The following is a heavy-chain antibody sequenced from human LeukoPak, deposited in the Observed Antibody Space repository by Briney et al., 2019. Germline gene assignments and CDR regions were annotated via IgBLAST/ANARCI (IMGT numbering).Heavy chain of an antibody. J-gene: IGHJ5*01. Sequence: GGCLRLSCAASGFSFRDYEMNWVRQAPGKGLEWVSYISITSNTIHYADSVKGRFTISRDNTKNSLHLQMTRLRVDDTAVYYCARGGLDAYDSWGQGALVTASS. CDR2: ISITSNTI. CDR1: GFSFRDYE. D-gene: IGHD5-24*01. V-gene: IGHV3-48*03. CDR3: ARGGLDAYDS.